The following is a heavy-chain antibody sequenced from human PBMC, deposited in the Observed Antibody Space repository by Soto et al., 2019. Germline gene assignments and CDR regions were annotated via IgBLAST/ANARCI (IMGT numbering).Heavy chain of an antibody. D-gene: IGHD1-26*01. CDR2: INFDGTTT. CDR3: AKRPRALLTFDY. CDR1: GFTFNSYW. V-gene: IGHV3-74*01. Sequence: GGSLRLSCAASGFTFNSYWIHWVRQAPGKGLVWVSRINFDGTTTNYADSVKGRFTISRDNAKNTLYLQMNSLRAEDTAIYYCAKRPRALLTFDYWGQGTLVTVSS. J-gene: IGHJ4*02.